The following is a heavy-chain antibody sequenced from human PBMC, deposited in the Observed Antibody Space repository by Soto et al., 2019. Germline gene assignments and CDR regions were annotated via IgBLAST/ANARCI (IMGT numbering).Heavy chain of an antibody. CDR3: ARHGLYYAPPSPLDPPVAARYSVPASSHYRGLDV. CDR2: VSHDGRDK. CDR1: GFMFYGHD. J-gene: IGHJ6*02. V-gene: IGHV3-30*09. D-gene: IGHD6-19*01. Sequence: QGQLVESGGGVVQPGRSLRLSCVVPGFMFYGHDMHWVRQAPGKGLEWVASVSHDGRDKYYGDSVRGRFAVSRDRSQASVSLQMNILRAEDTAVYYCARHGLYYAPPSPLDPPVAARYSVPASSHYRGLDVWGQGTTVTVSS.